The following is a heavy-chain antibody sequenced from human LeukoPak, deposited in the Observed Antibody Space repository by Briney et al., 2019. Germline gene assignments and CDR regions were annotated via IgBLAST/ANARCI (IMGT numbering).Heavy chain of an antibody. CDR2: IIPIFGTA. D-gene: IGHD3-10*01. Sequence: GASVKVSCKASGGTFSSYAISWVRQAPGQGLEWMGGIIPIFGTANYAQKFQGRVTITADKSPSTAYMELSSLRYEDTAVYYCARGITMVPGVGRSVYYYYMDVWGKGTTVTVSS. CDR3: ARGITMVPGVGRSVYYYYMDV. J-gene: IGHJ6*03. CDR1: GGTFSSYA. V-gene: IGHV1-69*06.